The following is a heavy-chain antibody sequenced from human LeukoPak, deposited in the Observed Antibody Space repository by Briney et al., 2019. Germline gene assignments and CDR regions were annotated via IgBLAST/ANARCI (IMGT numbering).Heavy chain of an antibody. J-gene: IGHJ5*02. V-gene: IGHV1-18*01. CDR3: ARVIEESIAARPVNWFDP. CDR2: ISAYNGNT. CDR1: GYTFTSYG. Sequence: ASVKVSCKASGYTFTSYGISWVRQAPGQGLEWMGWISAYNGNTNYAQKFQGRVTMTRDTSISTAYMELSRLRSDDTAVYYCARVIEESIAARPVNWFDPWGQGTLVTVSS. D-gene: IGHD6-6*01.